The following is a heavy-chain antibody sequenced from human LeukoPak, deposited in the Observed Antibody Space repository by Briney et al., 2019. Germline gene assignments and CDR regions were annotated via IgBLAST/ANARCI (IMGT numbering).Heavy chain of an antibody. CDR1: GGSISSYY. J-gene: IGHJ4*02. CDR3: ARQLELRFDY. V-gene: IGHV4-59*08. D-gene: IGHD1-7*01. Sequence: SETLSLTCTVSGGSISSYYWIWIRQPPGKGLEWIGYIYYSGSTNYNPSLKSRVTISVDTSKNQFSLKLSSVTAADTAVYYCARQLELRFDYWGQGTLVTVSS. CDR2: IYYSGST.